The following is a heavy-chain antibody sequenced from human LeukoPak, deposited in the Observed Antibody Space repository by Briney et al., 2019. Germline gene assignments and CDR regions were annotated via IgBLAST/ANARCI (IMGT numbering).Heavy chain of an antibody. D-gene: IGHD3-22*01. CDR3: VRLRRNSDSSGYFYYYDS. CDR2: VNTVSSYI. J-gene: IGHJ4*02. V-gene: IGHV3-21*01. CDR1: GFVFSSYS. Sequence: GGSLRLSCAASGFVFSSYSFNWVRQAPGKGLEWVASVNTVSSYIYYADSVRGRFTISRDNAKNSVLLQMNSLRAADMAMYYCVRLRRNSDSSGYFYYYDSWGQGTLVTVSS.